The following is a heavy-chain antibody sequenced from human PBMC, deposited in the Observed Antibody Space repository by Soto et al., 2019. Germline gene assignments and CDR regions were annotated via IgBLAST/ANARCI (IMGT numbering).Heavy chain of an antibody. CDR1: GFNFITYS. V-gene: IGHV3-21*01. D-gene: IGHD3-22*01. CDR2: ISSSAVYI. Sequence: EVQLVESGGGPVRPGGSLKLSCAASGFNFITYSLSWVRQASGKGLEWVASISSSAVYIDYADSVKGRFTISRDNANNSLYLQMNSLRAEDTATYYCVRDGLDYYDTERLYFDNWGQGTLVTVSS. J-gene: IGHJ4*02. CDR3: VRDGLDYYDTERLYFDN.